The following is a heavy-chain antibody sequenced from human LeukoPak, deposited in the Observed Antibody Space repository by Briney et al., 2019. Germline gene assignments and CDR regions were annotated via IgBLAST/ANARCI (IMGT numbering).Heavy chain of an antibody. CDR3: ARGRGDDTSPPQFAFDI. CDR1: GGSISSSGYC. Sequence: SETLSLTCTVSGGSISSSGYCWGWIRQPPGKGLEWIGSIDYSGNTNYNPSLKSRVTISVDTSKNQFSLKLSSVTAADTAVYYCARGRGDDTSPPQFAFDIWGQGTMVTVSS. CDR2: IDYSGNT. D-gene: IGHD3-9*01. J-gene: IGHJ3*02. V-gene: IGHV4-39*07.